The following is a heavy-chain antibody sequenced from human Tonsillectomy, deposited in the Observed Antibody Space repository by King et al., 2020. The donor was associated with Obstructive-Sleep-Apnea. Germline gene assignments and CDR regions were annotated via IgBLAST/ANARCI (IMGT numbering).Heavy chain of an antibody. Sequence: VQLVESGGGVVQPGRSLRLSCAASGFTFSSCGMHWVRQAPGKRLEWVAVISYDGSNKYYADSVKGRFTISRDNSKNTLYLQMNSLRAEDTAVYYCAKEGYSSGWYSGADYWGQGTLVTVSS. D-gene: IGHD6-19*01. CDR1: GFTFSSCG. V-gene: IGHV3-30*18. CDR3: AKEGYSSGWYSGADY. J-gene: IGHJ4*02. CDR2: ISYDGSNK.